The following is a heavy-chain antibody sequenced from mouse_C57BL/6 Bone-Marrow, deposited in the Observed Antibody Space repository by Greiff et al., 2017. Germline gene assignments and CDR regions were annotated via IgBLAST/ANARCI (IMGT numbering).Heavy chain of an antibody. CDR3: ARGNYYGSSLAWFAY. CDR2: INPGSGGT. V-gene: IGHV1-54*01. CDR1: GYAFTNYL. J-gene: IGHJ3*01. Sequence: QVQLQQSGAELVRPGTSVKVSCKASGYAFTNYLIEWVKQRPGQGLEWIGVINPGSGGTNYNEKFKGKATLTADKSSSTAYMQLSRLTSEDSAVYFCARGNYYGSSLAWFAYWGKGTLVTVSA. D-gene: IGHD1-1*01.